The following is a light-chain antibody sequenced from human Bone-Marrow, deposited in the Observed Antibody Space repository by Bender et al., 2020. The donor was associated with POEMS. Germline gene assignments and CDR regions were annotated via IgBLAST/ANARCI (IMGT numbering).Light chain of an antibody. J-gene: IGLJ3*02. Sequence: QSVLTQPPSASGTPGQRVTISCSGSSSKFGSYPVNWYQQLPGAAPKLVIFNNSQRPSGVPDRFSGSNSGTSASLAISGLLYEDEADFYCATWDDSLNGWVFGGGTKLTVL. CDR3: ATWDDSLNGWV. CDR1: SSKFGSYP. V-gene: IGLV1-44*01. CDR2: NNS.